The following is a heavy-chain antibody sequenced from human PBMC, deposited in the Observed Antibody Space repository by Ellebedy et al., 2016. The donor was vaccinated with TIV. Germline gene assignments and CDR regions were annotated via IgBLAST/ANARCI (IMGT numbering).Heavy chain of an antibody. CDR3: ARTTAYGSGNYPFDY. Sequence: GSLRLXXTVSGGSGISRSLCWGLIRQSPGKGLEWIGYDYCGGNTNHNPFLKSRVTISGDTSKSQFSLKLSSVTAADTAVYYCARTTAYGSGNYPFDYWGQGTLVTVSS. CDR1: GGSGISRSLC. V-gene: IGHV4-61*01. J-gene: IGHJ4*02. D-gene: IGHD3-10*01. CDR2: DYCGGNT.